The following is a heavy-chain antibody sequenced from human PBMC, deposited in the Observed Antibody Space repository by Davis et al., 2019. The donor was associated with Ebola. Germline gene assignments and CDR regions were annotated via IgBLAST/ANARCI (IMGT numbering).Heavy chain of an antibody. CDR3: ARGTTSGYAIDY. J-gene: IGHJ4*02. Sequence: GESLKISCAASGFTVSSNYMSWVRQAPGKGLEWVSVIYSGGSTYYADSVKGRFTISRDNSKNTLYLQMNSLRAEDTAVYYCARGTTSGYAIDYWGQGTLVTVSS. V-gene: IGHV3-53*01. D-gene: IGHD3-22*01. CDR2: IYSGGST. CDR1: GFTVSSNY.